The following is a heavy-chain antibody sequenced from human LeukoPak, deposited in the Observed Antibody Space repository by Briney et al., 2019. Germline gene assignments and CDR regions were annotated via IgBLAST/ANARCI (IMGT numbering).Heavy chain of an antibody. D-gene: IGHD3-22*01. V-gene: IGHV5-51*01. Sequence: GESLKISCKGSGYSFTSYWIGWVRQMPGKGLEWMGIIYPGDSDTRYSPSFQGQVTISADKSISTAYLQWSSLKASDTAMYYCARSHGAGLLGFNTYYYYYYMDVWGKGTTVTVSS. CDR2: IYPGDSDT. CDR1: GYSFTSYW. J-gene: IGHJ6*03. CDR3: ARSHGAGLLGFNTYYYYYYMDV.